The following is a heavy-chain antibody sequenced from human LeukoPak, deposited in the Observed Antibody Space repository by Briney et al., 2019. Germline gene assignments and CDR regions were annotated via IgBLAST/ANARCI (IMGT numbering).Heavy chain of an antibody. J-gene: IGHJ4*02. CDR2: ISHDGSDL. V-gene: IGHV3-30*03. CDR3: ARVRDPFRSTRTLDH. Sequence: PGRSLRLSCPPAGFTFRRHGMRWVRQGAGKGLEWVATISHDGSDLFYVASGKGRFTISKDNSKTTVYLQMTGLRTDDTGVYYCARVRDPFRSTRTLDHWGQGTRVIVSS. CDR1: GFTFRRHG.